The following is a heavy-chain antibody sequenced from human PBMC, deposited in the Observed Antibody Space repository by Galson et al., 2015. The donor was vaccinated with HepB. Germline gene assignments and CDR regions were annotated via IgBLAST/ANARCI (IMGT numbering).Heavy chain of an antibody. CDR3: ARVLFDILTGYPSMYYFDY. CDR2: IYYSGST. Sequence: ETLSLTCTVSGGSISSSSYYWGWIRQPPGKGLEWIGSIYYSGSTYYNPSLKSRVTISVDTSKNQFSLKLSSVTAADTAVYYCARVLFDILTGYPSMYYFDYWGQGTLVTVSS. CDR1: GGSISSSSYY. J-gene: IGHJ4*02. D-gene: IGHD3-9*01. V-gene: IGHV4-39*07.